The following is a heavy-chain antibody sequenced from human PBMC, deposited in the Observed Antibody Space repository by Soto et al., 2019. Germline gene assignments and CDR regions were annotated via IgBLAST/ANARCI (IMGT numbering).Heavy chain of an antibody. D-gene: IGHD3-22*01. CDR1: GYKFTSYW. CDR2: LFPSDSDT. V-gene: IGHV5-51*01. CDR3: ARKDKSGYYNWFDP. J-gene: IGHJ5*02. Sequence: PGASLKISCRTSGYKFTSYWIAWVRQTPGKGLEWMGILFPSDSDTRYSPSFQGQVTISADRSTSTVFLQWASLKASDTAVYFCARKDKSGYYNWFDPWGQGTRVTVSS.